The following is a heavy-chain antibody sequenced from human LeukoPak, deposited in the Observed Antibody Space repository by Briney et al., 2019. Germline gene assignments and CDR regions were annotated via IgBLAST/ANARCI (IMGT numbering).Heavy chain of an antibody. CDR2: ITTGGGST. CDR3: ARAAGCGGDCYSDYYYGMDV. CDR1: GFAFSSYA. Sequence: PGGSLRLSCAASGFAFSSYAMSWVRQAPGEGLEWVSGITTGGGSTFYADSVKGRFTISRDNAKNSLYLQMNSLRAEDTAVYYCARAAGCGGDCYSDYYYGMDVWGQGTTVTVSS. D-gene: IGHD2-21*02. J-gene: IGHJ6*02. V-gene: IGHV3-23*01.